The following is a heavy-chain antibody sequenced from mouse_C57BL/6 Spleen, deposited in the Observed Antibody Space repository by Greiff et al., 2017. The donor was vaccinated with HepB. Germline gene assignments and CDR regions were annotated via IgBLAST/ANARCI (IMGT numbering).Heavy chain of an antibody. Sequence: VQLQESGAELVRPGTSVKMSCKASGYTFTNYWIGWAKQRPGHGLEWIGDIYPGGGYTNYNEKFKGKATLTADKSSSTAYMQFSSLTSEDSAIYYCASYSNYGGAMDYWGQGTSVTVSS. CDR2: IYPGGGYT. V-gene: IGHV1-63*01. CDR1: GYTFTNYW. CDR3: ASYSNYGGAMDY. D-gene: IGHD2-5*01. J-gene: IGHJ4*01.